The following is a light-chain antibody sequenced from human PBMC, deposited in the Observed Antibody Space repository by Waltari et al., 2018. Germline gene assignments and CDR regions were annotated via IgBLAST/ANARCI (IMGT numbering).Light chain of an antibody. CDR1: QSVGSSY. CDR3: QQYGSSPRT. CDR2: GAS. V-gene: IGKV3-20*01. J-gene: IGKJ1*01. Sequence: EIVYTQSPGTLALSPGERAALSCRASQSVGSSYLAWYQQKPGQAPRLLIYGASSRATGIPDRFSGSGSGTDFTLTISRLEPEDFAVYYCQQYGSSPRTFGQGTKVEIK.